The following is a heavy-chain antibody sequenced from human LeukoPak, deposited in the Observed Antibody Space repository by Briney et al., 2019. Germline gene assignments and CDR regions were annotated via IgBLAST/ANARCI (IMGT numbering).Heavy chain of an antibody. CDR2: INHSGST. CDR1: GRSFSGYY. D-gene: IGHD3-22*01. Sequence: SETLSLTCAVYGRSFSGYYWSWIRQPPGKGLEWIGEINHSGSTNYNPSLKSRVTISVDTSKNQFSLKLSSVTAADTAVYYCARGRADHYYDSSGYYYGFDYWGQGTLVTVSS. CDR3: ARGRADHYYDSSGYYYGFDY. V-gene: IGHV4-34*01. J-gene: IGHJ4*02.